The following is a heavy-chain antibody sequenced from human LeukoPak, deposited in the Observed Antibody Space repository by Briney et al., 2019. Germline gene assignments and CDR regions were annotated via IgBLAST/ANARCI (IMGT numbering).Heavy chain of an antibody. V-gene: IGHV3-7*01. CDR3: AREGSGSYSGIDY. CDR2: IKQDGSEK. Sequence: GGSLRLSCAASGFTFSSYAMSWVRQAPGKGLEWVANIKQDGSEKYYVDSVKGRFTISRDNAKNSLYLQMNSLRAEDTAVYYCAREGSGSYSGIDYWGQGTLVTVSS. D-gene: IGHD1-26*01. J-gene: IGHJ4*02. CDR1: GFTFSSYA.